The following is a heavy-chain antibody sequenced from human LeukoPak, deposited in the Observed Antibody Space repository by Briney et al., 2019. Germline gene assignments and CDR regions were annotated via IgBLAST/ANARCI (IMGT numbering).Heavy chain of an antibody. D-gene: IGHD1-26*01. Sequence: GESLRLSCAASGFTFRDYWMHWVRQVPGKEPVWVARINSDGTAISHADSVKGRFTISRDNGKNMVYLQLSSLRADDTAVYYCVRDIAGAFGYWGQGTLVTVFS. CDR3: VRDIAGAFGY. J-gene: IGHJ4*02. V-gene: IGHV3-74*01. CDR1: GFTFRDYW. CDR2: INSDGTAI.